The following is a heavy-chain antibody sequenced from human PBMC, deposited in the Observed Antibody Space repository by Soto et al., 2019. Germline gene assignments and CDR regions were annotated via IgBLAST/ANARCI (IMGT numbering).Heavy chain of an antibody. CDR1: GGSISSSIYY. CDR3: AGEYSKDY. CDR2: IYYSGST. V-gene: IGHV4-39*01. Sequence: PSETLSLTCTVSGGSISSSIYYWGWIRQPPGKGLEWIGSIYYSGSTYYNPSLKSRVTISVDTSKNQFSLKLSSVTAADTAVYYCAGEYSKDYWGQGTLVTVSS. J-gene: IGHJ4*02. D-gene: IGHD6-6*01.